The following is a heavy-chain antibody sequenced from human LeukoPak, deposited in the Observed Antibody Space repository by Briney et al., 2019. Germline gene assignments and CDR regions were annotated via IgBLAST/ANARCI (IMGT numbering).Heavy chain of an antibody. V-gene: IGHV4-30-2*01. J-gene: IGHJ3*02. CDR1: GGSISSGGYY. Sequence: PSETLSLTCTVSGGSISSGGYYWSWIRQPPGKGLEWIGYIYHSGSTYYNPSLKSRVTISVDRSKNQFSLKLSSVTAADTAVYYCAHCSSTSCFRWDAFDIWGQGTMVTVSS. CDR2: IYHSGST. CDR3: AHCSSTSCFRWDAFDI. D-gene: IGHD2-2*01.